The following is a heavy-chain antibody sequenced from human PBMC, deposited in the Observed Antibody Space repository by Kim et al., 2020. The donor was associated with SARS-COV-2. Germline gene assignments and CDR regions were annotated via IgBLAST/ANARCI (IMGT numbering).Heavy chain of an antibody. Sequence: SPSFQGQVTISADKSISTAYLQWSSLKASDTAMYYCARHHGSGSYTTLDYWGQGTLVTVSS. J-gene: IGHJ4*02. CDR3: ARHHGSGSYTTLDY. V-gene: IGHV5-51*01. D-gene: IGHD3-10*01.